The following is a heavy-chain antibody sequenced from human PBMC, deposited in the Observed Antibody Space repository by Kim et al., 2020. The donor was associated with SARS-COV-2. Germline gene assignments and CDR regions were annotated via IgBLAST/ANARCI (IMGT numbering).Heavy chain of an antibody. CDR2: ISWDGGST. CDR1: GFTFDDYT. J-gene: IGHJ6*02. V-gene: IGHV3-43*01. Sequence: GGSLRLSCAASGFTFDDYTMHWVRQAPGKGLEWVSLISWDGGSTYYADSVKGRFTISRDNSKNSLYLQMNSLRTEDTALYYCAKDAGITMVRGVIRDPYGMDVWGQGTTVTVSS. CDR3: AKDAGITMVRGVIRDPYGMDV. D-gene: IGHD3-10*01.